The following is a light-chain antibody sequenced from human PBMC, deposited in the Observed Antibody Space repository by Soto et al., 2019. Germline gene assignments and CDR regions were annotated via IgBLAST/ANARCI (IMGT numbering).Light chain of an antibody. CDR2: KAS. CDR1: QSISSW. J-gene: IGKJ4*01. Sequence: DIQMTQSPSTLSASVGDRVTITCRASQSISSWLAWYQQKPGKAPKLLIYKASSLESGVPSRFRGSGSGTEFTLTISSLQPDDFATYYCQQYNSPLTFGGGTKVEIK. CDR3: QQYNSPLT. V-gene: IGKV1-5*03.